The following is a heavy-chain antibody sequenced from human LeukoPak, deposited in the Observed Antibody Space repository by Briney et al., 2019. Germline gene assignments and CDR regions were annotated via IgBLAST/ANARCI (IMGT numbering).Heavy chain of an antibody. CDR1: GFTFSSYN. CDR3: AKDPFLSSY. CDR2: SSSLGYDT. Sequence: GGSLRLSCAASGFTFSSYNMNWVRKAPGKGLEWVSTSSSLGYDTFYSDSVKGRFTISSDKYKNTLYLQMNSLRAEDTALYYCAKDPFLSSYWGQGTLGTLSS. J-gene: IGHJ4*02. D-gene: IGHD3-16*01. V-gene: IGHV3-23*01.